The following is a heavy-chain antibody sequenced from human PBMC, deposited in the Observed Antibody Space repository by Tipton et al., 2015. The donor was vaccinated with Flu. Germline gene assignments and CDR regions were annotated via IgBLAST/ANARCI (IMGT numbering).Heavy chain of an antibody. J-gene: IGHJ4*02. D-gene: IGHD3-22*01. CDR3: AGAPYSDYDTSGSSFDY. CDR1: GGSISTYY. CDR2: INYNGGT. V-gene: IGHV4-59*01. Sequence: TLSLTCTVSGGSISTYYWSWIRQPPGKGLKWIGFINYNGGTDYNPSLKSRVTISVDTSKNQFSLRLSSVTAADTAVYYCAGAPYSDYDTSGSSFDYWDQGTLVSDTS.